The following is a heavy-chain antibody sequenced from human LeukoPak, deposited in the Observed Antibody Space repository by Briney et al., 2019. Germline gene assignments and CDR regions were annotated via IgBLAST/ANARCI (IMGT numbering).Heavy chain of an antibody. CDR3: AREGLELLLYYYYMDV. V-gene: IGHV4-30-4*07. J-gene: IGHJ6*03. CDR2: FYYSGST. Sequence: SQTLSLTCAVSGGSISRGGYSWSWIRQPPGKGLEWIGYFYYSGSTYYNPSLKSRVTISVDTSKNQFSLNLSSVTAADTAVYYCAREGLELLLYYYYMDVWGKGTTVTVSS. CDR1: GGSISRGGYS. D-gene: IGHD1-7*01.